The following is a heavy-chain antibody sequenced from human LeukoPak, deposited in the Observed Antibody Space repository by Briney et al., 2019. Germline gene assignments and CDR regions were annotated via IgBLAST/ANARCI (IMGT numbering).Heavy chain of an antibody. J-gene: IGHJ4*02. CDR2: IYSGGST. D-gene: IGHD3-3*01. V-gene: IGHV3-53*01. Sequence: GGSLRLSCAASGFTVSSNYMSWVRQAPGKGLEWVSVIYSGGSTYYADSVKGRFTISRDNAKNSLYLQMNSLGAEDTAVYYCARGGLTITKFGVTIIRNFDYWGQGTLVTVSS. CDR1: GFTVSSNY. CDR3: ARGGLTITKFGVTIIRNFDY.